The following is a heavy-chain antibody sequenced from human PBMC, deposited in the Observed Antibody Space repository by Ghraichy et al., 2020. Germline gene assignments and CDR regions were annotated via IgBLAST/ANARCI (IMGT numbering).Heavy chain of an antibody. J-gene: IGHJ4*02. Sequence: GGSLRLSCAASGFTFSSYAMSWVRQAPGKGLEWVSAISGSGGSTYYADSVKGRFTISRDNSKNTLYLQMNSLRAEDTAVYYCAKREMVDRLTWNHLDYWGQGTLVTVSS. CDR3: AKREMVDRLTWNHLDY. CDR1: GFTFSSYA. V-gene: IGHV3-23*01. CDR2: ISGSGGST. D-gene: IGHD3/OR15-3a*01.